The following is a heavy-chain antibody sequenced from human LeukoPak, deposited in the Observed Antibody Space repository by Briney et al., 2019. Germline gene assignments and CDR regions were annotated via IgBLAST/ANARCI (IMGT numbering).Heavy chain of an antibody. CDR1: GGSISRSGYY. J-gene: IGHJ4*02. CDR3: ARNPYYYDSSGYYVFDY. CDR2: IYYSGST. V-gene: IGHV4-39*07. D-gene: IGHD3-22*01. Sequence: ASETLSLTCTVSGGSISRSGYYWGWIRQTPGKGLEWIGSIYYSGSTYYKSSLKSRVTISLDTSKNQFSLKLSSVTAADTAVYYCARNPYYYDSSGYYVFDYWGQGTLVTVSS.